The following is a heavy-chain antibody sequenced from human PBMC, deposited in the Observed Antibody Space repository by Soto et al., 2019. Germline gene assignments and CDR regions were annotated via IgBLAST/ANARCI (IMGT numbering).Heavy chain of an antibody. CDR1: GYSFTSYW. D-gene: IGHD1-1*01. Sequence: GESLKISCKGSGYSFTSYWISWVRQMPGKGLEWMGRIDPSDSYTNYSPSFQGHVTISADKSISTAYLQWSSLKASDTAMYYCASSQVQLERRRNYYGMDVWGQGTTVTVSS. CDR3: ASSQVQLERRRNYYGMDV. V-gene: IGHV5-10-1*01. CDR2: IDPSDSYT. J-gene: IGHJ6*02.